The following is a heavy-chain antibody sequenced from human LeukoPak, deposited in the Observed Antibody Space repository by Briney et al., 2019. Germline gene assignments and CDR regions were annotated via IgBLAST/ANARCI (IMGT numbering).Heavy chain of an antibody. Sequence: PGGSLRLSCAASGFTFSSYAMSWVRQAPGKGLEWVPAISGSGGSTYYADSVKGRFTISRDNSKNTLYLQMNSLRAEDTAVYYCAKDQYSGYPLRDYYFDYWGQGTLVTVSS. CDR1: GFTFSSYA. V-gene: IGHV3-23*01. D-gene: IGHD5-12*01. CDR3: AKDQYSGYPLRDYYFDY. J-gene: IGHJ4*02. CDR2: ISGSGGST.